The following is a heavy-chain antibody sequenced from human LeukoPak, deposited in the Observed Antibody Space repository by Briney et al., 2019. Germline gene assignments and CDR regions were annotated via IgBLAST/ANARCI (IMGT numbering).Heavy chain of an antibody. CDR3: AGSVYDSSGSTYYYYGMDV. J-gene: IGHJ6*02. D-gene: IGHD3-22*01. V-gene: IGHV1-69*13. Sequence: GASVKVSCKASGGTFSSYAISWVRQAPGQGLEWMGGIIPIFGTANYAQKFQGRVTITADESTSTAYMELSSLRSEDTAVYYCAGSVYDSSGSTYYYYGMDVWGQGTTVTVSS. CDR1: GGTFSSYA. CDR2: IIPIFGTA.